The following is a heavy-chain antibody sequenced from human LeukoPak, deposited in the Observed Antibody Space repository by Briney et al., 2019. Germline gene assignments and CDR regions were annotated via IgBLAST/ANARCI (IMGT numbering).Heavy chain of an antibody. CDR3: ARPHTESTWFSYFFDY. CDR1: GFIFSDSI. D-gene: IGHD6-13*01. CDR2: ISYDGSNK. V-gene: IGHV3-30-3*01. J-gene: IGHJ4*02. Sequence: GGSLRLSCAASGFIFSDSIMHWVRQAPGKGLEGVAVISYDGSNKYYADSVKGRFSISRDNSKDMLYLQMNSLRVEDTAVYYCARPHTESTWFSYFFDYWGQGILVTVSS.